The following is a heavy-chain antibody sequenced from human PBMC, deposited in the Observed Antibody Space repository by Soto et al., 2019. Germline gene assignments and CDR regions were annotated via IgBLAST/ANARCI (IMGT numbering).Heavy chain of an antibody. CDR3: ASIWFGDFDY. V-gene: IGHV4-30-4*08. CDR2: FHSSGAT. D-gene: IGHD3-10*01. CDR1: GDSVSSGTYF. J-gene: IGHJ4*01. Sequence: LSLTCTVSGDSVSSGTYFWSWIRQPPGKGLEWIGYFHSSGATYKDQSLKSRVTISVDTSKNQISLKLDSVTAADTAVYYCASIWFGDFDYWGHGTLVTVSS.